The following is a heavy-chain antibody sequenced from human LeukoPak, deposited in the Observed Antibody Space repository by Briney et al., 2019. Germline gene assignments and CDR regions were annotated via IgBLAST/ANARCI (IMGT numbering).Heavy chain of an antibody. CDR1: GGSFSGYY. J-gene: IGHJ4*02. D-gene: IGHD3-22*01. CDR2: INHSGST. V-gene: IGHV4-34*01. CDR3: ARGYYYDSSGHLDY. Sequence: SETLSLTCAVYGGSFSGYYWSWIRQPPGKGLEWIGEINHSGSTNYNSSLKSRVTISVDTSKNQFSLKLSSVTAADTAVYYCARGYYYDSSGHLDYWGQGTLVTVSS.